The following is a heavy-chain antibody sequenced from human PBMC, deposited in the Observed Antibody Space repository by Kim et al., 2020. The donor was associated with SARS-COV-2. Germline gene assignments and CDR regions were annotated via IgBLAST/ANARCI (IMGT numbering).Heavy chain of an antibody. CDR1: GFTFSTHT. CDR3: VRGKPAPEDS. Sequence: GGSLRLSCAASGFTFSTHTFHWVRQAPGKGLEWLALISNDGSTKDYIESVRGRFTISRDNFRSTLYLQLNSLGPEDTALYYCVRGKPAPEDSWGQGTLVTVSS. V-gene: IGHV3-30-3*01. CDR2: ISNDGSTK. J-gene: IGHJ4*02.